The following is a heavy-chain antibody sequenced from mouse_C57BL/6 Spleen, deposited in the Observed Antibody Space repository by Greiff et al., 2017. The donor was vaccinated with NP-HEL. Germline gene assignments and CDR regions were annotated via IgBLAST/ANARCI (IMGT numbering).Heavy chain of an antibody. D-gene: IGHD2-5*01. Sequence: QVQLQQPGAELVRPGTSVKLSCKASGYTFTSYWMHWVKQRPGQGLEWIGVIDPSDSYTNYNQKFKGKATLTVDTSSSTAYMQLSSLTSEDSAVYYCARGAYYSNFTGAMDYWGQGTSVTVSS. CDR1: GYTFTSYW. CDR2: IDPSDSYT. CDR3: ARGAYYSNFTGAMDY. J-gene: IGHJ4*01. V-gene: IGHV1-59*01.